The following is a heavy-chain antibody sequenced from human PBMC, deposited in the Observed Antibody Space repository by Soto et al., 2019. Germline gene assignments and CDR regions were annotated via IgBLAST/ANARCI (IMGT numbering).Heavy chain of an antibody. D-gene: IGHD6-19*01. CDR2: ISSSSTTV. Sequence: EVQLVESGGGVVQPGESLRLSCAASGFTFSSYSMNWVRQAPGKGPEWVAYISSSSTTVYYADSVRGRFTISRDNAHSSVGLHMDSLRPEDSAVYFCARGLSISMAGILGYWGQGALVTVSS. CDR3: ARGLSISMAGILGY. V-gene: IGHV3-48*01. CDR1: GFTFSSYS. J-gene: IGHJ4*02.